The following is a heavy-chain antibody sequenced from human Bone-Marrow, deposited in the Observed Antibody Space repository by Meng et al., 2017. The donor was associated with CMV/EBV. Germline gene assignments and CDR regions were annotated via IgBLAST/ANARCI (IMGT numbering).Heavy chain of an antibody. CDR3: ARRGGYDRGRFDY. J-gene: IGHJ4*02. V-gene: IGHV3-21*01. CDR2: ISSSSSYI. D-gene: IGHD5-12*01. Sequence: VQLVGLGGGLVKPGGSLRLSCAASGFTFSSYSMNWVRQAPGKGLEWVSSISSSSSYIYYADSVKGRFTISRDNAKNSLYLQMNSLRAEDTAVYYCARRGGYDRGRFDYWGQGTLVTVSS. CDR1: GFTFSSYS.